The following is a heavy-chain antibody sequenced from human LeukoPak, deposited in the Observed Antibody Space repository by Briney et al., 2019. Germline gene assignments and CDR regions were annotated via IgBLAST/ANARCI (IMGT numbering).Heavy chain of an antibody. J-gene: IGHJ4*02. CDR1: GFTFSSYS. D-gene: IGHD6-13*01. V-gene: IGHV3-30*03. CDR3: ARNPYSSSWVDGGFDY. CDR2: ISYDGSNK. Sequence: PGGSLRLSCAASGFTFSSYSMNWVRQAPGKGLEWVAVISYDGSNKYYADSVKGRFTISRDNSKNTLYLQMNSLRAEDTAVYYCARNPYSSSWVDGGFDYWGQGTLVTVSS.